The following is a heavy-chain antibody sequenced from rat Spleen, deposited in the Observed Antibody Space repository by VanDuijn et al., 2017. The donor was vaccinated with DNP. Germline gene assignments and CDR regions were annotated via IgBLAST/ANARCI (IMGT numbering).Heavy chain of an antibody. Sequence: EVQLVESGGGPVQPGRSLKLSCVASGFIFSNYWMTWIRQAPTKGLEWVASISPSGGHTYYRDSVKGRFTISRDNAKSTLYLQMDSLRSEDTAIYYCAKGPNYGGWSDYFDYWGQGVMVTVSS. V-gene: IGHV5-25*01. J-gene: IGHJ2*01. D-gene: IGHD1-11*01. CDR2: ISPSGGHT. CDR1: GFIFSNYW. CDR3: AKGPNYGGWSDYFDY.